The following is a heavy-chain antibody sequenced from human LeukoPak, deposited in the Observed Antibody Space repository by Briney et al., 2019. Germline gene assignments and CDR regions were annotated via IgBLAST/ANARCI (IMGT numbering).Heavy chain of an antibody. CDR2: ISGSGGST. CDR1: GFTFSSYA. D-gene: IGHD2-2*01. V-gene: IGHV3-23*01. J-gene: IGHJ6*02. CDR3: ARDIDCSSTSCYGMDV. Sequence: TGGSLRLSCAASGFTFSSYAMSWVRQAPGKGLEWVSAISGSGGSTYYADSVKGRFTISRDNSKNTLYLQMNSLRAEDTAVYYCARDIDCSSTSCYGMDVWGQGTTVTVSS.